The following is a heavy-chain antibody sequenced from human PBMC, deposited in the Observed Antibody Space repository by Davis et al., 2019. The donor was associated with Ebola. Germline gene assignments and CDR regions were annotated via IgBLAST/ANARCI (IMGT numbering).Heavy chain of an antibody. J-gene: IGHJ6*02. CDR2: IIPIFGTA. CDR1: GGTFSSYA. CDR3: ASSGGGDSSGYYRYYYYYGMDV. Sequence: SVKVSCKASGGTFSSYAISWVRQAPGQGLEWMGGIIPIFGTANYAQKFQGRVTITADESTSTAYMELSSLRSEDTAVYYCASSGGGDSSGYYRYYYYYGMDVWGQGTTVTVSS. D-gene: IGHD3-22*01. V-gene: IGHV1-69*13.